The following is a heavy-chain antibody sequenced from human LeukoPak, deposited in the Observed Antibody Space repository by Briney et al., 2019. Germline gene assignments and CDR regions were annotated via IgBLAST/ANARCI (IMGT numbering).Heavy chain of an antibody. CDR3: ARGGSMNYYDSSGYLPYYYYYYMDV. CDR1: GYSISSGYY. Sequence: SETLSLTCTVSGYSISSGYYWGWIRQPPGKGLEWIGSIYHSGSTYYNPSLKSRVTISVDTSKNQFSLKLSSVTAADTAVYYCARGGSMNYYDSSGYLPYYYYYYMDVWGKGTTVTISS. D-gene: IGHD3-22*01. J-gene: IGHJ6*03. CDR2: IYHSGST. V-gene: IGHV4-38-2*02.